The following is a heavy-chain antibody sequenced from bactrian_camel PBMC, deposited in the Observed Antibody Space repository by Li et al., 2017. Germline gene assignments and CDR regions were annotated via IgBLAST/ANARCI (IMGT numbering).Heavy chain of an antibody. CDR2: IWSGSGMP. D-gene: IGHD6*01. V-gene: IGHV3S40*01. CDR1: GYTYSSNL. Sequence: VQLVESGGGSVQAGGSLRLSCAASGYTYSSNLMGWFRQAPGKEREGVAAIWSGSGMPYYADSVKGRFTISQDNAKNTVYLQMNSLKPEDTAMYYCARDAIGGRWYVPLYKYWGQGTQVTVS. J-gene: IGHJ4*01. CDR3: ARDAIGGRWYVPLYKY.